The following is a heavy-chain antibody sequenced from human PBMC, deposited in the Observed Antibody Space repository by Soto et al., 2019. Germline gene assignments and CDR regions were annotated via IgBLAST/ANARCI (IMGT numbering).Heavy chain of an antibody. CDR1: GGSICSSSYY. CDR3: ARLVGRVAVAGIFDY. D-gene: IGHD6-19*01. CDR2: IYYSGST. V-gene: IGHV4-39*01. Sequence: QLQLQESGPGLVKPSETLSLTCTVSGGSICSSSYYWGWIRQTPGQGLEWIGSIYYSGSTYYNPSLKSRVTISVDTSKNQFSLKLSSVTAADTAVYYCARLVGRVAVAGIFDYWGQGTLVTVSS. J-gene: IGHJ4*02.